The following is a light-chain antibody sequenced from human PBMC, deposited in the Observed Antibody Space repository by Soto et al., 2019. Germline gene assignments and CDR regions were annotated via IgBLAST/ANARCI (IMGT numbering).Light chain of an antibody. CDR1: RSDIGTYNY. V-gene: IGLV2-14*01. CDR3: TAYISSSFKWV. Sequence: QSVLTQPASVSGSPGQSITISCTGTRSDIGTYNYVSWYQQHPGKAPKLMIYEVSNRPSGVSNRFSGSKSGNTAAVTSSGLEAEGEAVYYCTAYISSSFKWVCGGGTKLTAL. J-gene: IGLJ3*02. CDR2: EVS.